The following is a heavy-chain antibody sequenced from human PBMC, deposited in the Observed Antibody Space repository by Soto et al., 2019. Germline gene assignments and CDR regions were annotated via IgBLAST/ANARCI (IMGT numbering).Heavy chain of an antibody. D-gene: IGHD1-1*01. CDR3: ARELAGTRFDY. J-gene: IGHJ4*01. Sequence: SETLSLTCTVSGGSISSYYWSWIRQPPGKGLEWIGYIYYSGSTNYNPSLKSRVTISVDTSKNQFSLKLSSVTAADTAVYYCARELAGTRFDYWGHGTLVTVSS. CDR2: IYYSGST. CDR1: GGSISSYY. V-gene: IGHV4-59*01.